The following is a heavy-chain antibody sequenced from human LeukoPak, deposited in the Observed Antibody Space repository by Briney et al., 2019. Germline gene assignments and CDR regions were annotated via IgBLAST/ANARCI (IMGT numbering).Heavy chain of an antibody. Sequence: ASVKVSCKTSGYTLGDYYMHWVRQAPGQGLEWMGWIRGDTGDTDSPQKFQGRVTMTRDTSSNTAYMELSRLTFDDTARYFCARVRGNSCDYWGQGTLVTVSS. V-gene: IGHV1-2*02. D-gene: IGHD6-13*01. J-gene: IGHJ4*02. CDR1: GYTLGDYY. CDR3: ARVRGNSCDY. CDR2: IRGDTGDT.